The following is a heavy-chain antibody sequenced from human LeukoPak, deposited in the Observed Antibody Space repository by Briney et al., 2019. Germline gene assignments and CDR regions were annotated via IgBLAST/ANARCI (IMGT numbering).Heavy chain of an antibody. CDR3: ARLGYCSSSTCFYAMDV. CDR2: ISSSGSVI. Sequence: GGSVRLSCAASGFTFSDYYMSWIRQAPGKGLEWVSHISSSGSVIYSADSVKGRFTISRDNALNSLYLQMNSLRAEDTAVYFCARLGYCSSSTCFYAMDVWGQGTTVTVSS. J-gene: IGHJ6*02. D-gene: IGHD2-2*01. V-gene: IGHV3-11*01. CDR1: GFTFSDYY.